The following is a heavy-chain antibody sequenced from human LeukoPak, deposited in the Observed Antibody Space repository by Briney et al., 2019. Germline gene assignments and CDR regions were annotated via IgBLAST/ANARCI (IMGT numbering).Heavy chain of an antibody. CDR3: ASDQAGSVNSFDP. CDR1: GNTFTAYY. CDR2: INPNSGGT. V-gene: IGHV1-2*02. J-gene: IGHJ5*02. Sequence: ASVKVSCKASGNTFTAYYIHWVRQAPGQGLEWMGGINPNSGGTDYAQNFRGRVTLTRDTSVSTAYMDLTRLRSDDTAVYYCASDQAGSVNSFDPWSQGTLVTVSS.